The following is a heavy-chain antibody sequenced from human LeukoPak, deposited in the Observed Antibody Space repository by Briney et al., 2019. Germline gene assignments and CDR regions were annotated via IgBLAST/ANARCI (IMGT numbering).Heavy chain of an antibody. CDR1: GFTFSRYD. V-gene: IGHV3-13*04. CDR3: VRGQPGWGLDY. J-gene: IGHJ4*02. Sequence: GGSLRLSCAASGFTFSRYDMHWVRQPTGKGLEWVSIIGTAGDTYYPGSVKGRVTISRENAKDSLYLQMNSLRAGDTAVYYCVRGQPGWGLDYWGQGTLVTVSS. D-gene: IGHD1-26*01. CDR2: IGTAGDT.